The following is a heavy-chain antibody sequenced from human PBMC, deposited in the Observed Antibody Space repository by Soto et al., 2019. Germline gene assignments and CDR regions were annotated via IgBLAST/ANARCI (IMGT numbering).Heavy chain of an antibody. D-gene: IGHD3-10*01. CDR3: ARVWGNYYGSGSYYNSFDP. V-gene: IGHV4-34*01. CDR2: INHSGST. J-gene: IGHJ5*02. Sequence: PSETLSLTCAVYGGSFSGYYWSWIRQPPGKGLEWIGEINHSGSTNYNPSLKSRVTISVDTSKNQFSLKLSSVTAADTAVYYCARVWGNYYGSGSYYNSFDPWGQGTLVTVSS. CDR1: GGSFSGYY.